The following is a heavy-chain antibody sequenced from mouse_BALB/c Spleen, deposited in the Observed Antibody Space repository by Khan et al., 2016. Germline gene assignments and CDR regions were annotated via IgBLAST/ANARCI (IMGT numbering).Heavy chain of an antibody. CDR2: ISYDGSN. J-gene: IGHJ2*01. CDR1: GYSITSGYY. Sequence: EVQLQESGPGLVKPSQSLSLTCSVTGYSITSGYYWNWIRQFPGNKLEWMGYISYDGSNNYNPSLKNRISITRDTSKNQFFLKLNSVTTEDTATYYCAGDSYYCDYWGQGTTLTVSS. V-gene: IGHV3-6*02. CDR3: AGDSYYCDY.